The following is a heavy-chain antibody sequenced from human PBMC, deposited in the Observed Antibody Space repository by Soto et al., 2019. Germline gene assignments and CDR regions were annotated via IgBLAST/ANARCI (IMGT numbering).Heavy chain of an antibody. Sequence: SETLSLTCTVAGGSISSSSYYWGWIRQPPGKGLEWIGSIYYSGSTYYNPSLKSRVTISVDTSKNQFSLKLSSVTAADTAVYYCARRVQQLVRIPDWFYPWGQGTLVTVSP. CDR2: IYYSGST. CDR3: ARRVQQLVRIPDWFYP. V-gene: IGHV4-39*01. J-gene: IGHJ5*02. CDR1: GGSISSSSYY. D-gene: IGHD6-13*01.